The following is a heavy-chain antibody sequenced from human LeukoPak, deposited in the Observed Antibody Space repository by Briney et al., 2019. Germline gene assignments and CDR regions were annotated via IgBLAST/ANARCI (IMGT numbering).Heavy chain of an antibody. J-gene: IGHJ3*02. V-gene: IGHV3-53*01. CDR1: GFTVGSIY. Sequence: GGSLRLSCAASGFTVGSIYMNWVRQAPGKGLEWVSVIYSGGNTYYADSVKGRFTISRDNSKNTVYLRMNSLRAGDTAVYYCAAYGQDAFDIWGQGTMVTVSS. D-gene: IGHD4-17*01. CDR3: AAYGQDAFDI. CDR2: IYSGGNT.